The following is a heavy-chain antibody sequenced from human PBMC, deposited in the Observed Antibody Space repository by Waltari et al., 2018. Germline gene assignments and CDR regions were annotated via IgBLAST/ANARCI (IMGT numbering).Heavy chain of an antibody. CDR2: ISWNSGSI. J-gene: IGHJ4*02. D-gene: IGHD5-18*01. CDR3: AKGSARGYSYGSGFDY. CDR1: GFTFDDYA. Sequence: EVQLVESGGGLVQPGRSLRLSCAASGFTFDDYAMHWVRPAPGKGLEWVSGISWNSGSIGYADSVKCRFTISRDNAKNSLYLQMNSLRAEDMALYYCAKGSARGYSYGSGFDYWGQGTLVTVSS. V-gene: IGHV3-9*03.